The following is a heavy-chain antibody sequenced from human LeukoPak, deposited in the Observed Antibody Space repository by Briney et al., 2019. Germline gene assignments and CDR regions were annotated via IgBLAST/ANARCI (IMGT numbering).Heavy chain of an antibody. J-gene: IGHJ4*02. CDR1: AFTVSSYS. Sequence: GPCLRPAYAAAAFTVSSYSTHWVRQDAGNWLERVAVISYDGSNKYYAEFVKGRFTITRDNSQNTLYLQVNSLGAEYSAMYYRARGSGRSDYWGQGTLITVS. CDR3: ARGSGRSDY. CDR2: ISYDGSNK. D-gene: IGHD1-26*01. V-gene: IGHV3-30*04.